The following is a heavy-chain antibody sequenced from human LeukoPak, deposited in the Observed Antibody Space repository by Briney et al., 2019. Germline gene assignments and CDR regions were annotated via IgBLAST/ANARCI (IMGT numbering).Heavy chain of an antibody. CDR3: ARDSSGYTYGI. CDR1: GYTFTNYD. CDR2: INPNSDNT. V-gene: IGHV1-8*01. Sequence: ASVKVSCKASGYTFTNYDINWVRQAAGQGLEWMGWINPNSDNTDYAQKFQGRVTITRNTSISTAYMELSRLRSDDTAVYYCARDSSGYTYGIWGQGTLVTVSS. J-gene: IGHJ4*02. D-gene: IGHD5-18*01.